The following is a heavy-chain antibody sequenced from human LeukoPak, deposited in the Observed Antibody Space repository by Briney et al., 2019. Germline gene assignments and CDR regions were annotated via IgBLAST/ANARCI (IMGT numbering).Heavy chain of an antibody. D-gene: IGHD2-2*01. CDR3: ARDFGVVPAAMLI. V-gene: IGHV1-2*02. Sequence: GASVKVSCKASGYTFTGYYMHWVRQAPGQGLECMGWINPNSGGTNYAQKFQGRVTMTRDTSISTAYMELSRLRSDDAAVYYCARDFGVVPAAMLIWGQGTMVTVSS. CDR2: INPNSGGT. CDR1: GYTFTGYY. J-gene: IGHJ3*02.